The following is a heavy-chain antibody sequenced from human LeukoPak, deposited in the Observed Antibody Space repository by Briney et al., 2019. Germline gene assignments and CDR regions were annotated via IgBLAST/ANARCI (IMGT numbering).Heavy chain of an antibody. V-gene: IGHV4-59*12. D-gene: IGHD6-19*01. Sequence: PSETLSLTCTVSGGSISSYYWSWIRQPPGKGLEWIGYIYYSGSTNYNPSLKSRVTISVDTSKNQFSLKLSSVTAADTAVYYCAREAGYSSGWYGYDAFDIWGQGTMVTVSS. CDR1: GGSISSYY. CDR3: AREAGYSSGWYGYDAFDI. J-gene: IGHJ3*02. CDR2: IYYSGST.